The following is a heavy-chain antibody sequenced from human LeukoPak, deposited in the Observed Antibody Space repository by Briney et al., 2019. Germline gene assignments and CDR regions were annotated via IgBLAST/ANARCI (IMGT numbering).Heavy chain of an antibody. Sequence: VSVKVSCKASGYPFTSYGISWVRQAPGQGLEWMGWISTYNGNTNYAQKVQGRVTLTRDTSTSTAYVELRSLRPDDTAVYYCARGGVGGGYYLYYFDYWGQGTLVTVSS. CDR3: ARGGVGGGYYLYYFDY. D-gene: IGHD3-22*01. CDR2: ISTYNGNT. J-gene: IGHJ4*02. CDR1: GYPFTSYG. V-gene: IGHV1-18*01.